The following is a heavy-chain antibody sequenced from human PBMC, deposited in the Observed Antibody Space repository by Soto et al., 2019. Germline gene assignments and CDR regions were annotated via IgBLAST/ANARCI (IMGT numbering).Heavy chain of an antibody. V-gene: IGHV3-49*03. CDR3: TRDGRYSGYPPPAF. CDR1: GFSFADYT. Sequence: EVQLVESGGGLVQPGRSLRLSCTTSGFSFADYTLSWFRQAPGKGLEWLGFIRNKAYGGTTEYAASVKGRLSISRDDPKSIAYLQMNSLKTEDTAVYYCTRDGRYSGYPPPAFWGQGTLVIVSS. J-gene: IGHJ4*02. D-gene: IGHD5-12*01. CDR2: IRNKAYGGTT.